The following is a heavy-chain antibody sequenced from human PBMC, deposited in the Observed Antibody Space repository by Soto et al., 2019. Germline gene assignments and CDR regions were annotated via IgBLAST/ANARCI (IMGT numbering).Heavy chain of an antibody. V-gene: IGHV1-69*02. CDR3: APHTLDTGMPSGY. CDR1: GGTFSSYT. CDR2: IIPILGIA. J-gene: IGHJ4*02. Sequence: SVKVSCKASGGTFSSYTISWVRQAPGQGLEWMGRIIPILGIANYAQKFQGRVTITADKSTSTAYMELSSLRSDDTAVYYCAPHTLDTGMPSGYWGQGTLVTVSS. D-gene: IGHD5-18*01.